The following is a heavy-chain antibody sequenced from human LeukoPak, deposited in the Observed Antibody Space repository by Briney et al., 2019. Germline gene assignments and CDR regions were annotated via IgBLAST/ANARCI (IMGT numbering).Heavy chain of an antibody. J-gene: IGHJ6*02. V-gene: IGHV6-1*01. CDR2: TYYRSKWYN. CDR1: GDSVSSNSAA. Sequence: SQTLSLTCAISGDSVSSNSAAWNWIRQSPSGGLEWLGRTYYRSKWYNDYAVSVKSRITINPDTSKNQFSLQLNSVTPEDTAVYYCARDSLIRWLDTYYYYGMDVWGQGTTVTVSS. CDR3: ARDSLIRWLDTYYYYGMDV. D-gene: IGHD6-19*01.